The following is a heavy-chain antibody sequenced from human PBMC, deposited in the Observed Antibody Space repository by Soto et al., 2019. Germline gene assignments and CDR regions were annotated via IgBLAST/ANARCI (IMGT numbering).Heavy chain of an antibody. J-gene: IGHJ4*02. CDR3: ASRYYDFWSGYYAPH. D-gene: IGHD3-3*01. CDR1: GGSFSGYY. Sequence: TLSLTCAVYGGSFSGYYWSWIRQPPGKGLEWIGEINHSGSTNYNPSLKSRVTISVDTSKNQFSLKLSSVTAADTAVYYCASRYYDFWSGYYAPHWGQGTLVT. V-gene: IGHV4-34*01. CDR2: INHSGST.